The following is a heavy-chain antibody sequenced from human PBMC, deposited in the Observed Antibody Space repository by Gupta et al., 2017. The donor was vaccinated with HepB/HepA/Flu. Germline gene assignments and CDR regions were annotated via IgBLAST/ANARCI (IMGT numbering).Heavy chain of an antibody. CDR1: GFPFSSYG. V-gene: IGHV3-30*18. Sequence: QVQLVESGGGVVQPGRSLRLSCAASGFPFSSYGIHWVRQAPGKGLEWVAVISYDGSNKYDADSVKGRFTISRDNSKNTLYLQMNSLRAEDTAVYYCAKILFSGYSSSWHDYWGQGTLVTVSS. J-gene: IGHJ4*02. CDR3: AKILFSGYSSSWHDY. CDR2: ISYDGSNK. D-gene: IGHD6-13*01.